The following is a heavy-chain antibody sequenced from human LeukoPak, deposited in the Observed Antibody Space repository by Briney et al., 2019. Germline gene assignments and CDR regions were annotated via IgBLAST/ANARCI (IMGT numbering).Heavy chain of an antibody. D-gene: IGHD3-10*01. CDR1: GFAFSSYA. V-gene: IGHV3-23*01. CDR2: ISGSCGST. CDR3: AKDSTVLLWFGELPTHYFDY. Sequence: GRSLRLSCAASGFAFSSYAMSWVRQAPGKGLEWVSAISGSCGSTYYAESVKGRFTISRDNSKNTLYLQMNSLRAEDTAVYYCAKDSTVLLWFGELPTHYFDYWGQGTLVTVSS. J-gene: IGHJ4*02.